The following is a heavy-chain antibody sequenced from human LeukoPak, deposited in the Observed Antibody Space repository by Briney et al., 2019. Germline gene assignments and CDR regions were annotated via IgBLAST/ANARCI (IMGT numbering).Heavy chain of an antibody. Sequence: ASVKVSCKVSGYTLTELSMHWVRQAPGKGLEWMGGFDPEDGETIYAQKFQGRVTMTEDTSTDTAYMELSSLRSEDTAVYYCARDVGQDIVVANTAPSFDYWGQGTLVTVSS. CDR1: GYTLTELS. J-gene: IGHJ4*02. V-gene: IGHV1-24*01. CDR2: FDPEDGET. CDR3: ARDVGQDIVVANTAPSFDY. D-gene: IGHD2-15*01.